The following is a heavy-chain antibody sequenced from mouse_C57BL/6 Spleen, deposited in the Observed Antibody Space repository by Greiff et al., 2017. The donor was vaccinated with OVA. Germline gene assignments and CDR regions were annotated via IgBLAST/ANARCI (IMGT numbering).Heavy chain of an antibody. V-gene: IGHV5-15*01. CDR1: GFTFSDYG. CDR3: ARTNWEESNYAMDY. J-gene: IGHJ4*01. Sequence: EVQLQESGGGLVQPGGSLKLSCAASGFTFSDYGMAWVRQAPRKGPEWVAFISNLAYSIYYADTVTGRFTISRENAKNTLYLEMSSLRSEDTAMYYCARTNWEESNYAMDYWGQGTSVTVSS. D-gene: IGHD4-1*01. CDR2: ISNLAYSI.